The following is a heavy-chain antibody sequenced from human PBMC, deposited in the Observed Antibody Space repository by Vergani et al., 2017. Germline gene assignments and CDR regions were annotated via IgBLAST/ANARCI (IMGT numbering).Heavy chain of an antibody. CDR1: GGTFSSYA. D-gene: IGHD3-10*01. CDR2: IIPIFGTA. CDR3: ATPGITMVRTHGDYYYGMDV. V-gene: IGHV1-69*01. J-gene: IGHJ6*02. Sequence: QVQLVQSGAEVKKPGSSVKVSCKASGGTFSSYAISWVRQAPGQGLEWMGGIIPIFGTANYAQKFQGRVTITADESTSTAYMELSRLRSEDTAVYYCATPGITMVRTHGDYYYGMDVWGQGTTVTVSS.